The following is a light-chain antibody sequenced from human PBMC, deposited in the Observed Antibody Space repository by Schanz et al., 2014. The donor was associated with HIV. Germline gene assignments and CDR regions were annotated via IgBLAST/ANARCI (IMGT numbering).Light chain of an antibody. V-gene: IGKV3-15*01. J-gene: IGKJ1*01. CDR3: QHYNNWPPWT. CDR2: GAS. Sequence: EIVLTQSPGSLSLSPGERATLSCRASQNVNTNLAWYQQKPGQPPRLLLYGASTRATGVPARFSGSGSGTDFTLTISNLQSEDFALYYCQHYNNWPPWTFGQGTKVEIK. CDR1: QNVNTN.